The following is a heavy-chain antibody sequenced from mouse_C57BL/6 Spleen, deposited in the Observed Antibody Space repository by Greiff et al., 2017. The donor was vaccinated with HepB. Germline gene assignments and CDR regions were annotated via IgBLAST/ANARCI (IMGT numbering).Heavy chain of an antibody. J-gene: IGHJ2*01. CDR2: INPNNGGT. D-gene: IGHD3-1*01. Sequence: VQLKESGPELVKPGASVKIPCKASGYTFTDYNMDWVKQSHGKSLEWIGDINPNNGGTIYNQKFKGKATLTVDKSPSTAYMELRSLTSEDTAVYYWSGFGGQLGFYFAYWNQGTTLTVSS. CDR1: GYTFTDYN. V-gene: IGHV1-18*01. CDR3: SGFGGQLGFYFAY.